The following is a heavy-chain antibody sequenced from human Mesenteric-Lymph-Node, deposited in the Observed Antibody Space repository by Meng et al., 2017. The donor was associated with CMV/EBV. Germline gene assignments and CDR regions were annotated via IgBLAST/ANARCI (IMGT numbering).Heavy chain of an antibody. CDR2: IIPRFGVA. J-gene: IGHJ6*02. CDR1: GGTFNNYG. V-gene: IGHV1-69*05. Sequence: SVKVSCKASGGTFNNYGVSWVRQAPGQGPEWMGGIIPRFGVAKYAQKFRGRVTITTDESTTTAYMELTTLGSEDSAVYFCARGTHYYNNIDFYHFYGMDLWGQGTTVTVSS. CDR3: ARGTHYYNNIDFYHFYGMDL. D-gene: IGHD3-10*01.